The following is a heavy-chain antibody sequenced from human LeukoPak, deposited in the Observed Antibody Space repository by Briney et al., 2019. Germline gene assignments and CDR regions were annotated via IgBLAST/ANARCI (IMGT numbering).Heavy chain of an antibody. V-gene: IGHV4-39*01. D-gene: IGHD2-15*01. CDR3: ARGGRVVAATLVY. Sequence: SETLSLTCTVSGGSISSSSYYWGWIRQPPGKGLEWIGSIYYSGSTYYNQSLKSRVTISVDTSKNQFSLKLSSVTAADTAVYYCARGGRVVAATLVYWGQGTLVTVSS. CDR2: IYYSGST. CDR1: GGSISSSSYY. J-gene: IGHJ4*02.